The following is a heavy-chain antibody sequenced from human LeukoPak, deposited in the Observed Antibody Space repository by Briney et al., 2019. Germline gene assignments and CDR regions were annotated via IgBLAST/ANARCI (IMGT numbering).Heavy chain of an antibody. Sequence: GGSLRLSRAASGFTFSSYAMSWVRQAPGKGLEWVSAITGSGGSTYYADSVKGRFTISRDNSKNTLYLQMNSLRAEDTAVYYCVNYYGSGSYYNFDYWGQGTLVTVSS. CDR1: GFTFSSYA. CDR3: VNYYGSGSYYNFDY. CDR2: ITGSGGST. J-gene: IGHJ4*02. V-gene: IGHV3-23*01. D-gene: IGHD3-10*01.